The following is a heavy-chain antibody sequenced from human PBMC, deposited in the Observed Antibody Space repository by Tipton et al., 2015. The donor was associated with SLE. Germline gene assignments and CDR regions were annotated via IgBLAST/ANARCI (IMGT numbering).Heavy chain of an antibody. J-gene: IGHJ4*02. Sequence: SLRLSCAASGFTYSGYAMHWVRQAPGKGLEWVAFIRADGSNKDCADSVKGRFTISRDNSKNTLYLQMNRLRVEDTAVYYCAGGTGAYFDHWGQGTLVTVSS. CDR2: IRADGSNK. CDR3: AGGTGAYFDH. V-gene: IGHV3-30*02. D-gene: IGHD3-16*01. CDR1: GFTYSGYA.